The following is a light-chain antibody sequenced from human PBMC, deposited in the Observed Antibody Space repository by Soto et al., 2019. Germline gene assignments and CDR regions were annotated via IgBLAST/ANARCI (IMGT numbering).Light chain of an antibody. V-gene: IGKV1-5*03. CDR3: QHYNTNLIT. J-gene: IGKJ5*01. Sequence: DMQMTQSPSTLSASVGDRVTITCRASQSTGRWLAWYQQKPGKAPKLLIYKASTLESGVPSRFSVSGSGTEFTLTISSLQPDDFATYYCQHYNTNLITFGQGTRLEMK. CDR2: KAS. CDR1: QSTGRW.